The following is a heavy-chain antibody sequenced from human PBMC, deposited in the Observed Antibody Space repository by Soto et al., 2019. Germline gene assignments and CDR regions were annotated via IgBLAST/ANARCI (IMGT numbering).Heavy chain of an antibody. J-gene: IGHJ4*02. Sequence: GGSLRLSCAASGFTFSSYAMHWVRQAPGKGLEWVAVISYDGSNKYYADSVKGRFTISRDNSKNTLYLQMNSLRAEDTAVYYCARQSVWFGDPFDYWGQGTLVTVSS. V-gene: IGHV3-30-3*01. CDR2: ISYDGSNK. CDR3: ARQSVWFGDPFDY. CDR1: GFTFSSYA. D-gene: IGHD3-10*01.